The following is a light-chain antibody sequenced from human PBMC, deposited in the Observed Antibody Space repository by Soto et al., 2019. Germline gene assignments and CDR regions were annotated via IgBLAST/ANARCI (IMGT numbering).Light chain of an antibody. J-gene: IGKJ4*01. CDR1: QSVSSSY. V-gene: IGKV3-20*01. CDR3: QQDGSSPLT. Sequence: EIVLTQSPGTLSLSPSERATLSCRASQSVSSSYLAWYQQKPGQAPRLLIYGASSRATGIPDKFSGSGSGTDFTLTISRLEPEDFAVYYCQQDGSSPLTFGGGTKVDIK. CDR2: GAS.